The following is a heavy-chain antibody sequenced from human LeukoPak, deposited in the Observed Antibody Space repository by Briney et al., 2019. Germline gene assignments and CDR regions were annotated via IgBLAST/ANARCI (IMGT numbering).Heavy chain of an antibody. D-gene: IGHD3-22*01. CDR1: GFSFSVYF. V-gene: IGHV3-11*04. CDR3: ARDSSPSYGSSGYRPADFDF. CDR2: ISDSGYTK. J-gene: IGHJ4*02. Sequence: GGSLRLSCAASGFSFSVYFMTWIRQAPGKGLEWLSYISDSGYTKYYADSMKGRLTISRDNAKNLLYLQMDSLRVEDTAVYYCARDSSPSYGSSGYRPADFDFWGQGTLVSVSS.